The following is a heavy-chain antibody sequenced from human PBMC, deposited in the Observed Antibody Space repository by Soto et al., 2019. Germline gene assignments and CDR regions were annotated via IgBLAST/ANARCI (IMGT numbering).Heavy chain of an antibody. V-gene: IGHV1-46*01. Sequence: ASVKVSCKTSGYTFTSYYIHWVRQAPGQGLEWVGIIDPHGGTTTYAQKFQGRVTVTSDTSTSTVYMDVSSLRSDDTAVYYCARGSWGSYSVIDSWGQGTLVTVSS. CDR1: GYTFTSYY. D-gene: IGHD3-16*01. CDR3: ARGSWGSYSVIDS. CDR2: IDPHGGTT. J-gene: IGHJ4*02.